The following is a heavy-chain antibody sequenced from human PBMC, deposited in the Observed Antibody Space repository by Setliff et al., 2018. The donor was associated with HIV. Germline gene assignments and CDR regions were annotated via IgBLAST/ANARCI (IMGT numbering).Heavy chain of an antibody. Sequence: SETLSLTCTVSRGSISGSLYYWGWIRQPPGKGLEWIAEMNYSGSTNYNPSLKSRVTMSVDTSKNQFSLNVTSVNAADTAVYYCARGRYYDGSALPLDYWGQGSLVTVSS. D-gene: IGHD3-22*01. CDR3: ARGRYYDGSALPLDY. CDR2: MNYSGST. J-gene: IGHJ4*02. V-gene: IGHV4-39*07. CDR1: RGSISGSLYY.